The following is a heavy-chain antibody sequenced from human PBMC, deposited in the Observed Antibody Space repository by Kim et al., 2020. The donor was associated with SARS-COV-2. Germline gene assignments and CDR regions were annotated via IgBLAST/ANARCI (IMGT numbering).Heavy chain of an antibody. V-gene: IGHV5-51*01. CDR3: ARGCSGGSCYFDY. D-gene: IGHD2-15*01. Sequence: YRPPFQGQVTISAHKSISTAYLKWSSLKASDTAMYYCARGCSGGSCYFDYWGQGTLVTVSS. J-gene: IGHJ4*02.